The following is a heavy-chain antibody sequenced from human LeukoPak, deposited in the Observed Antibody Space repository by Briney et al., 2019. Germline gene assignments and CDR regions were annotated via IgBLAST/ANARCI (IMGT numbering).Heavy chain of an antibody. CDR1: GYSFTSYW. CDR2: IYPGDSDT. CDR3: ARHKLDTLLGALSKGGFMDV. J-gene: IGHJ6*03. Sequence: GESLKISYKGSGYSFTSYWIGWVRQMPGKGLEWMGIIYPGDSDTRYSPSFQGQVTISADKSISTAYLQWSSLKASDTAMYYCARHKLDTLLGALSKGGFMDVWGKGTTVTVSS. V-gene: IGHV5-51*01. D-gene: IGHD3-16*01.